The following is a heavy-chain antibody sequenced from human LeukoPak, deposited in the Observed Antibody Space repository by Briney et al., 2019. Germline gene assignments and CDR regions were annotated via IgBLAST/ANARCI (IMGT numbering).Heavy chain of an antibody. CDR2: ISYDGSNK. CDR1: GFTFSSYG. Sequence: PGGSLRLSCAASGFTFSSYGMHWVRQAPGKELEWVAVISYDGSNKYYADSVKGRFTISRDNSKNTLYLQMNSLRAEDTAVYYCAKSRLDIDYYYYMDVWGKGTTVTVSS. CDR3: AKSRLDIDYYYYMDV. V-gene: IGHV3-30*18. J-gene: IGHJ6*03. D-gene: IGHD2-2*03.